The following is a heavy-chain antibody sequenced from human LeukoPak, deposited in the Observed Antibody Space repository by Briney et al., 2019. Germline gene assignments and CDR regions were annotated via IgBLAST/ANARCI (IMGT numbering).Heavy chain of an antibody. CDR2: IFHSGST. CDR1: GGSISRSDW. Sequence: KSSETLSLTCAVSGGSISRSDWWSWVRQSPGKGLEWIGEIFHSGSTKYNPSLKSRVTISVDKFKNQFSLNLTSVTAADTAMYYCARDASLQTGAFDVWGQGTMVTVSS. J-gene: IGHJ3*01. V-gene: IGHV4-4*02. D-gene: IGHD5-24*01. CDR3: ARDASLQTGAFDV.